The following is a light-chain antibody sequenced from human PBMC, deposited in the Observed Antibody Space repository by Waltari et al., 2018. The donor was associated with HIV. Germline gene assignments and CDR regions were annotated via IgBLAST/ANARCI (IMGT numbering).Light chain of an antibody. Sequence: QSVLTQPPSASGTPGQRVTFSCSGSRSNIGSNPVYWSQKLPGTAPRLLTYNNNQRPSGVPDRFSGSKSGTSASLAISGLQSEDEADYYCAAWDDSLNGHVLFGGGTKLTVL. V-gene: IGLV1-44*01. CDR1: RSNIGSNP. J-gene: IGLJ2*01. CDR3: AAWDDSLNGHVL. CDR2: NNN.